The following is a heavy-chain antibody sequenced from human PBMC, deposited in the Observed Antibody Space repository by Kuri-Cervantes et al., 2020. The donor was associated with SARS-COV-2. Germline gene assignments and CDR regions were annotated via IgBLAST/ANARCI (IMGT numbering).Heavy chain of an antibody. Sequence: GGSLRLSCNGSGYSFTNYYIGWVRQMPGKGLEWMGRIDPSDSYTKYSPSFQGHVTISADKSINTAYLQWSSLKASDTAMYYCARRTSGGVGMDVWGQGTTVTVSS. V-gene: IGHV5-10-1*01. CDR2: IDPSDSYT. CDR1: GYSFTNYY. J-gene: IGHJ6*02. D-gene: IGHD6-19*01. CDR3: ARRTSGGVGMDV.